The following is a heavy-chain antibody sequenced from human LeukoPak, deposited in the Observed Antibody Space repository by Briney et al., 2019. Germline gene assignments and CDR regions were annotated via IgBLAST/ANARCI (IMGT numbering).Heavy chain of an antibody. CDR2: INQDGSEK. CDR1: GFTFSGYW. V-gene: IGHV3-7*01. D-gene: IGHD6-13*01. J-gene: IGHJ1*01. Sequence: PAGSLRLSCAASGFTFSGYWMSWVRQAPGKGLEWVGYINQDGSEKYYVDSVNHRFTISRDNAKNSLFLQLGRLRVEDTAVYYCARESTAGYNSSWYGFRNWGQGTLVSVSS. CDR3: ARESTAGYNSSWYGFRN.